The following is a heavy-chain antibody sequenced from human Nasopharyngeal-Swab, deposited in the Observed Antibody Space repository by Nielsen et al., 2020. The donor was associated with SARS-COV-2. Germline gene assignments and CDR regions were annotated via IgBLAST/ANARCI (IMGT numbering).Heavy chain of an antibody. CDR1: GYTLTGYY. V-gene: IGHV1-2*02. Sequence: ASVKVSCKASGYTLTGYYMHWVRQAPGQGLEWMGWINPHSRGTKYAQKFQGRVTMTSDTSINTAYMELRRLRSDDTAVYYCARDDYGDYGYFGHWGQGTLVTDSS. D-gene: IGHD4-17*01. CDR3: ARDDYGDYGYFGH. CDR2: INPHSRGT. J-gene: IGHJ4*02.